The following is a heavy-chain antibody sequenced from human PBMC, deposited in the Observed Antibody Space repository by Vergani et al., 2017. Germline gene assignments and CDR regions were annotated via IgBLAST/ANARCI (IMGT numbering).Heavy chain of an antibody. CDR1: GFTFDDYA. J-gene: IGHJ6*03. V-gene: IGHV3-9*01. Sequence: EVQLVESGGGLVQPGRSLRLSCAASGFTFDDYAKHWVRQAPGKGLEWVSGISWNSGSIGYADSVKGRFTISRDNAKNSLYLQMNSLRAEDTAVYYCAKGYYYYMDVWGKGTTVTVAS. CDR3: AKGYYYYMDV. CDR2: ISWNSGSI.